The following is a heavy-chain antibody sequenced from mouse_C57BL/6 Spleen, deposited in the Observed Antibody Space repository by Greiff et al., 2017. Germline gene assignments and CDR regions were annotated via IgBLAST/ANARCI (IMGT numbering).Heavy chain of an antibody. J-gene: IGHJ4*01. CDR2: IYPGDGDT. CDR3: AREALYYDDPGAMDY. CDR1: GYAFSSSW. D-gene: IGHD2-13*01. V-gene: IGHV1-82*01. Sequence: QVQLKQSGPELVKPGASVKISCKASGYAFSSSWMNWVKQRPGKGLEWIGRIYPGDGDTNYNGKFKGKATLTADKSSSTAYMQLSSLTSEDSAVYFCAREALYYDDPGAMDYWGQGTSVTVSS.